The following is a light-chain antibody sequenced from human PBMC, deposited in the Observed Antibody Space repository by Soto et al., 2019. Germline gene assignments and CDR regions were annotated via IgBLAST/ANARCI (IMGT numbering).Light chain of an antibody. CDR1: QSVSSYY. CDR3: QRYGSSPPFS. J-gene: IGKJ3*01. Sequence: EIVLTQSPGTLSLSPGERATLSCRASQSVSSYYLAWYQQKPGQAPRLLIYGASSRATGIPDRFSGSGSGTDFTLTISRLEPEDFAVYDCQRYGSSPPFSFGPGTKVDIK. V-gene: IGKV3-20*01. CDR2: GAS.